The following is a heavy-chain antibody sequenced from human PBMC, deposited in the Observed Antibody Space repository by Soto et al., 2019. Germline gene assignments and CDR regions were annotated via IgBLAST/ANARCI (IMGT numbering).Heavy chain of an antibody. Sequence: EVQLVESGGGLVKPGGSLRLSCAASGFTFSSYSMNWVRQAPGKGLEWVSSISSSSSNIYYADSVKGRFTISRDNAKNSLYLKMNSLRAEDTAVYYCARGSGMGTGTTPDLFDYWGQGTLVTVSS. J-gene: IGHJ4*02. V-gene: IGHV3-21*01. CDR1: GFTFSSYS. CDR3: ARGSGMGTGTTPDLFDY. D-gene: IGHD1-7*01. CDR2: ISSSSSNI.